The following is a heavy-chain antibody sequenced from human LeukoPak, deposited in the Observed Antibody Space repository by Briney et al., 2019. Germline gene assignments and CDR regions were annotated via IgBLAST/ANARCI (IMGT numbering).Heavy chain of an antibody. J-gene: IGHJ4*02. CDR3: AMYGSGSYGYFAY. D-gene: IGHD3-10*01. CDR1: GFTLSCYV. Sequence: GGSLRLSCAASGFTLSCYVMHWVRQAPAKGVEGVAVKSSDGSNKYYADAVNDRFNISRDNSKNTLYLQMNGLRAEDTAVYYCAMYGSGSYGYFAYWGQGTLVTVSS. V-gene: IGHV3-30*03. CDR2: KSSDGSNK.